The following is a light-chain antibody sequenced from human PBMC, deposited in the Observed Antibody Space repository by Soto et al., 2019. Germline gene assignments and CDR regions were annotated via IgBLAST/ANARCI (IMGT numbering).Light chain of an antibody. Sequence: QSVLTQPPSVTGAPGQRVTIFCTGSNSNIGAAYDVSWYQQFPGTAPRLLIHANTIRPSGVPGRFSGSKSGTSASLAIIGLQADDGAEYYCKSYGISLIGLLFGGGTQLTVL. CDR2: ANT. V-gene: IGLV1-40*01. CDR3: KSYGISLIGLL. CDR1: NSNIGAAYD. J-gene: IGLJ3*02.